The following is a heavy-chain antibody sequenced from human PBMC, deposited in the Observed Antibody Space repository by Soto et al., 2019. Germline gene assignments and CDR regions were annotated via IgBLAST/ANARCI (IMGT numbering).Heavy chain of an antibody. Sequence: PGGSLRLSCAASGFSFRSYGMHWVRQAPGKGLEWVALVWYDGSNEYYTGSVKGRLTISRDNSKNTLYLQMNSLRVEDTAVYYCARGIGHYYYYMDVWGKGTTVTVSS. CDR1: GFSFRSYG. J-gene: IGHJ6*03. V-gene: IGHV3-33*01. CDR3: ARGIGHYYYYMDV. D-gene: IGHD1-26*01. CDR2: VWYDGSNE.